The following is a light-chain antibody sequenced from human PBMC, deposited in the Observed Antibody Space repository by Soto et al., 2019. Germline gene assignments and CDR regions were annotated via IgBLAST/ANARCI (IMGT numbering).Light chain of an antibody. V-gene: IGLV2-23*01. CDR3: CSYAGRSTLV. CDR2: EGT. Sequence: QSVLTQPASVSGSPGQSITISCTGTSSDIGSFNLVSWYQHHPGKAPKLMIYEGTKRPSGVSHRFSGSKSGNTASLTISGLQAEDEADYYCCSYAGRSTLVFGGGTKLTVL. J-gene: IGLJ3*02. CDR1: SSDIGSFNL.